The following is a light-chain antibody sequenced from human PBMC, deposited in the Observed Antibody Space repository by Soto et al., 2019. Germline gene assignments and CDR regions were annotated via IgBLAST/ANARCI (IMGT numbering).Light chain of an antibody. Sequence: QSALTQPASVSGSPGQSITISCTGTSSDIGTYDLVSWYQQHPGKAPKLIIYEATKRPSGVSGRFSGSKSGITASLTISGLQAEDEADYFCCSYACLRTLVFGGGTQLTVL. CDR3: CSYACLRTLV. CDR2: EAT. CDR1: SSDIGTYDL. J-gene: IGLJ2*01. V-gene: IGLV2-23*01.